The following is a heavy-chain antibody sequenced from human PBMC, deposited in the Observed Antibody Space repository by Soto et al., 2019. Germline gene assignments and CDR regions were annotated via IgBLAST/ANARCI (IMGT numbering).Heavy chain of an antibody. J-gene: IGHJ6*02. V-gene: IGHV3-21*01. D-gene: IGHD6-6*01. Sequence: PGGSLRLSCAASGFTFSSYSMNWVRQAPGKGLEWVSSISSSSSYIYYADSVKGRFTISRDNAKNSLYVQMNSLRAEDTAVYYCRTSSSSYYYYGMDVWGQGTTVTVSS. CDR2: ISSSSSYI. CDR1: GFTFSSYS. CDR3: RTSSSSYYYYGMDV.